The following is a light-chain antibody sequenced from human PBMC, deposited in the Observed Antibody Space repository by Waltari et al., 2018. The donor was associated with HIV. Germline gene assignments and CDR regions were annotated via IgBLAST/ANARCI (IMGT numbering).Light chain of an antibody. J-gene: IGLJ2*01. CDR3: CSYAGSYTLV. V-gene: IGLV2-11*01. CDR1: SSDVGGYND. CDR2: DVS. Sequence: QSALTQPRSVSGSPGQSVTISCTGTSSDVGGYNDVSWSQQHPGKAPKLMIYDVSKRPQGVPDRFSGSKAGKTASPTISGLQAEEEADYYCCSYAGSYTLVFGGGTKLTVL.